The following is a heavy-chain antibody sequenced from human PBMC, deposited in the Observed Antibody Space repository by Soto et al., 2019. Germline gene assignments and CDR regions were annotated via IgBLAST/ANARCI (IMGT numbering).Heavy chain of an antibody. D-gene: IGHD3-10*01. CDR3: ATGIGSGSGTFDH. Sequence: PGESLKISCRGFGYRFISYWIVWVRQMPGKGLEYMGIIWPGDSTTTYSPSFQGQVLISVDTSSSVAYLQWSSLTASDTAVYYCATGIGSGSGTFDHWGQGTLVTVSS. CDR2: IWPGDSTT. J-gene: IGHJ4*02. CDR1: GYRFISYW. V-gene: IGHV5-51*01.